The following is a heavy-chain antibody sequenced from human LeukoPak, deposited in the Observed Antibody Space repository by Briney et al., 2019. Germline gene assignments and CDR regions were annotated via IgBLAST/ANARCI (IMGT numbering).Heavy chain of an antibody. CDR2: IYYSGRT. CDR1: GGSISSYY. CDR3: ARVEPGRYFDY. J-gene: IGHJ4*02. Sequence: PSETLSLTCTVSGGSISSYYWSWIRQPPGKGLEWIGYIYYSGRTKYNPSLKSRVTISVDTSKNQFSLKLSSVTAADTAVYYCARVEPGRYFDYWGQGTLVTVSS. V-gene: IGHV4-59*01.